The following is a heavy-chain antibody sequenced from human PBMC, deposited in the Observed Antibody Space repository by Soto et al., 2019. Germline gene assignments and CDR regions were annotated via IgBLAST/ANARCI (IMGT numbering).Heavy chain of an antibody. J-gene: IGHJ4*02. Sequence: GGSLRLSCAASGFTFSNYGMHWVRQAPGKGLEWVAVIWYDGNNKYYADSVKGRFTISRDNSNNNLYVQMTSLRAEDTAVYYCARGLQSLFDYWGQGTMVTVSA. CDR3: ARGLQSLFDY. CDR1: GFTFSNYG. CDR2: IWYDGNNK. V-gene: IGHV3-33*01.